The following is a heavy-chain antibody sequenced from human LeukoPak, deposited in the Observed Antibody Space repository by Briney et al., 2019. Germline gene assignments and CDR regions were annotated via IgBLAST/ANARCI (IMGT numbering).Heavy chain of an antibody. CDR2: IKQDGSKK. Sequence: GGSLRLSCVASGFPFSSYWMTWVRQAPGKGLEWVANIKQDGSKKSYVDSVKGRFTISRDNAKNSLYLQMNSLRAEDTAIYYCTRVGYIDEGIDYWGQGTPVTVSS. CDR1: GFPFSSYW. D-gene: IGHD5-24*01. V-gene: IGHV3-7*04. CDR3: TRVGYIDEGIDY. J-gene: IGHJ4*02.